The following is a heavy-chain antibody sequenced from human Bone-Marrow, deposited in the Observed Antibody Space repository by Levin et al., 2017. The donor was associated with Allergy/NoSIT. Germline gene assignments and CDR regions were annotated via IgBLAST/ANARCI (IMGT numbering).Heavy chain of an antibody. J-gene: IGHJ4*02. D-gene: IGHD6-19*01. CDR1: GFAVKTYA. CDR2: ITNNNGKT. Sequence: GESLKISCAVSGFAVKTYAMSWVRQAPGKGLEWLSAITNNNGKTYYADFVKGRFTISRDSSENTVFLQMNSLRDDDTAVYYCAKDHPSSGWPAFEFWGQGALVTVSS. V-gene: IGHV3-23*01. CDR3: AKDHPSSGWPAFEF.